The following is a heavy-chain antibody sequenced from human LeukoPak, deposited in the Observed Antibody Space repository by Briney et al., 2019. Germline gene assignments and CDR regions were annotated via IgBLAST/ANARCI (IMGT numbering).Heavy chain of an antibody. D-gene: IGHD1-26*01. J-gene: IGHJ3*02. Sequence: PSETLSLTCTVSGGSISSGDYFWSWMRQPPGKGLEWIGYIYYSGSTYYNPSLKSRVTISVDTSKNQFSLKLSSVTAADTAVYYCARAVTRSWELLAHAFDIWGQGTMVTVSS. V-gene: IGHV4-30-4*01. CDR2: IYYSGST. CDR1: GGSISSGDYF. CDR3: ARAVTRSWELLAHAFDI.